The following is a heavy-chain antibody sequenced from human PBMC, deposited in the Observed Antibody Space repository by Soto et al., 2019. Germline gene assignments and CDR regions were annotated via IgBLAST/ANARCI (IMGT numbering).Heavy chain of an antibody. CDR1: GSTFTDFT. Sequence: GGSLRLSCAGSGSTFTDFTMTWVRQAPGKGLEWVSAICGDGLSTYYAGSVKGRFTISRDNSKTTLYLQMNSLRAEDTAVYYCARRPDAFDIWGRGTMVTVSS. J-gene: IGHJ3*02. CDR2: ICGDGLST. CDR3: ARRPDAFDI. V-gene: IGHV3-23*01.